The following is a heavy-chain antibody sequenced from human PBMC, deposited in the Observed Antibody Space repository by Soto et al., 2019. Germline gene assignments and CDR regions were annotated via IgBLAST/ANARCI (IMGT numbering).Heavy chain of an antibody. D-gene: IGHD3-10*01. J-gene: IGHJ6*02. CDR1: GGSVNNISDY. CDR3: ARGVGFGYYYYHMDL. CDR2: IYYSGRA. Sequence: QVQLQESGPGLVKPSETLSLTCTVSGGSVNNISDYWSWVRQPPGKGLEWIGYIYYSGRADYNPSLASRVTISLETSKNQFSLKLSSVTTADTAVYYCARGVGFGYYYYHMDLWGQGTTVTVSS. V-gene: IGHV4-61*01.